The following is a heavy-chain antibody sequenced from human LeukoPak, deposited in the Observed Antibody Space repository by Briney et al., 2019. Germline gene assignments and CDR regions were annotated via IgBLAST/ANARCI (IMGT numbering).Heavy chain of an antibody. CDR2: IYSGGST. Sequence: QPGGSLRPSCAASGFTVSSNYMSWVRQAPGKGLEWVSVIYSGGSTYYADSVKGRFTISRDNSKNTLYLQMNSLRSEDTAVYYCARAPSGCGGTCPSDHWGPGTLVTVSS. V-gene: IGHV3-66*01. CDR3: ARAPSGCGGTCPSDH. D-gene: IGHD2-15*01. J-gene: IGHJ4*02. CDR1: GFTVSSNY.